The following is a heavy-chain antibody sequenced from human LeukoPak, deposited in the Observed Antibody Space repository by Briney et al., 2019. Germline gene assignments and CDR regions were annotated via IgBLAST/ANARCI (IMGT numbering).Heavy chain of an antibody. CDR3: ASSDDFWSGYYNFDY. Sequence: GGSLRLSCAASGFTFSSYAMSWVRQAPGKGLEWVSAISGSGGSTYYADSVKGRFTISRDNAKNSLYLQMNSLRDEDTAVYYCASSDDFWSGYYNFDYWGQGTLVTVSS. CDR1: GFTFSSYA. J-gene: IGHJ4*02. D-gene: IGHD3-3*01. V-gene: IGHV3-23*01. CDR2: ISGSGGST.